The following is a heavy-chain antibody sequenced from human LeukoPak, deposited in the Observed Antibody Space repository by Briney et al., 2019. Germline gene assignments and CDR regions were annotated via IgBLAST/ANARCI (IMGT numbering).Heavy chain of an antibody. CDR3: ARERWLQSTNYYYMDV. CDR2: ISSSGSTI. Sequence: QTGGSLRLYCAASGFTFSSYAMSWVRQAPGKGLEWVSAISSSGSTIYYADSVKGRFTISRDNAKNSLYLQMNSLRAEDTAVYYCARERWLQSTNYYYMDVWGKGTTVTISS. V-gene: IGHV3-48*03. D-gene: IGHD5-24*01. J-gene: IGHJ6*03. CDR1: GFTFSSYA.